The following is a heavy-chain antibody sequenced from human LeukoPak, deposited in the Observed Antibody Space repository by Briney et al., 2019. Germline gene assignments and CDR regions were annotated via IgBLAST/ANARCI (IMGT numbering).Heavy chain of an antibody. CDR2: INHSGST. J-gene: IGHJ4*02. CDR1: GGSFSGYY. D-gene: IGHD2-15*01. Sequence: PSETLSLTCAVYGGSFSGYYWSWIRQPPGKGLEWIGEINHSGSTNYNPSLKSRVTISVDTSKSQFSLKLSSVTAADTAVYYCARGRVAATSSASDYWGQGTLVTVSS. CDR3: ARGRVAATSSASDY. V-gene: IGHV4-34*01.